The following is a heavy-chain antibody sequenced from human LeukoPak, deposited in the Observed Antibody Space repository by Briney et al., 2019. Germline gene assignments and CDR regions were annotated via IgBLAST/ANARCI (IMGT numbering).Heavy chain of an antibody. D-gene: IGHD6-13*01. CDR2: ISYDGSNK. V-gene: IGHV3-30-3*01. CDR3: ARVMNLYSSSWYPPYYYYGMDV. J-gene: IGHJ6*02. CDR1: GFTFSSYA. Sequence: PGGSLRLSCAASGFTFSSYAMHWVRQAPGKGLECGAAISYDGSNKYYADSVKGRFTISRDNSKNTLYLQMNSLRAEDTAVYYCARVMNLYSSSWYPPYYYYGMDVWGQGTTVTVSS.